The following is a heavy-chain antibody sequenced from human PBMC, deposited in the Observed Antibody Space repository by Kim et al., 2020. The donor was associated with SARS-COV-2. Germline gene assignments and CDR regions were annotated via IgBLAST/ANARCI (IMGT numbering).Heavy chain of an antibody. CDR1: GGSVSSGSYY. V-gene: IGHV4-61*01. CDR3: ARARGRWLQRIGYLFDY. Sequence: SETLSLTCTVSGGSVSSGSYYWSWIRQPPGKGLEWIGYIYYSGSTNYNPSLKSRVTISVDTSKNQFSLKLSSVTAADTAVYYCARARGRWLQRIGYLFDYWGQGTLVTVSS. J-gene: IGHJ4*02. D-gene: IGHD3-16*01. CDR2: IYYSGST.